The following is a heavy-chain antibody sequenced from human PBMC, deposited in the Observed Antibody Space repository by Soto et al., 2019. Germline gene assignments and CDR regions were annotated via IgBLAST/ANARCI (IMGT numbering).Heavy chain of an antibody. D-gene: IGHD3-22*01. CDR3: TTYGFTGIVGI. CDR2: IRSKTSSETR. CDR1: GFPFTKAW. Sequence: EVQLVESGGSLVTPGGSLRLSCAASGFPFTKAWMTWVCQAPGKGLEWVGRIRSKTSSETREYAAPVKGRFTISRDDSKNMLDLEMNSLKIEDTGVYYCTTYGFTGIVGIGGQGTMVTVSS. J-gene: IGHJ3*02. V-gene: IGHV3-15*01.